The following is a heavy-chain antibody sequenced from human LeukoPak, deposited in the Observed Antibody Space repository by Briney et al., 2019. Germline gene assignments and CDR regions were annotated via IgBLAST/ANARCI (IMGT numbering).Heavy chain of an antibody. CDR3: ATVGVRYSGYDSLVGFDY. CDR2: INPSGGST. CDR1: GYTFTSYY. Sequence: ASVKVSCKASGYTFTSYYMHWVRQAPGQGLEWMGIINPSGGSTSYAQKFQGRVTMTRDTSTSTVYMELSSLRSEDTAVYYCATVGVRYSGYDSLVGFDYWGQGTLVTVSS. V-gene: IGHV1-46*01. J-gene: IGHJ4*02. D-gene: IGHD5-12*01.